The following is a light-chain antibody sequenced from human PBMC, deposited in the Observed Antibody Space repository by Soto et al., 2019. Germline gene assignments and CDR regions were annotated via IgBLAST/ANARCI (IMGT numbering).Light chain of an antibody. Sequence: QTVVTQEPSFSVSPGGTVTLTCGLSSGSVSTSYYPSWYQQTPGQAPRTLIYSTSTRSSGVPDRFSGSILGNKAALTITGAQADDESDYYCVLCMGSGTVVFGGGTQLTVL. CDR1: SGSVSTSYY. J-gene: IGLJ2*01. CDR2: STS. CDR3: VLCMGSGTVV. V-gene: IGLV8-61*01.